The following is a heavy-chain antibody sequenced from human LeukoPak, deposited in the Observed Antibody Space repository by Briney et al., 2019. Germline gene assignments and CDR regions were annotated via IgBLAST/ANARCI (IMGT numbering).Heavy chain of an antibody. Sequence: GGSLRLSCAASGFTFSSYAMHWVRQAPGKGLEWVAVTSYDGNENFYADFVKGRFIISRDNSKGTLYLQMNSLGPEDTAVYYCAKGAQWLVPYYFDFWGQGTLVIVSS. CDR1: GFTFSSYA. CDR3: AKGAQWLVPYYFDF. D-gene: IGHD6-19*01. V-gene: IGHV3-30-3*01. J-gene: IGHJ4*02. CDR2: TSYDGNEN.